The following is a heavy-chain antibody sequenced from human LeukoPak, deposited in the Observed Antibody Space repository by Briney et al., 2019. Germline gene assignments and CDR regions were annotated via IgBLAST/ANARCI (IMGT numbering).Heavy chain of an antibody. J-gene: IGHJ4*02. CDR1: GFTFSSYE. CDR2: ISSSGSTI. Sequence: GGSLRLSCAASGFTFSSYEMHWVRQAPGKGPEWISYISSSGSTIYYADSVKGRFTISRDNGKNSLYLQMNSLRAEDTAVYYCARVHYNTAMVDIDYWGQGTLVTVSS. V-gene: IGHV3-48*03. CDR3: ARVHYNTAMVDIDY. D-gene: IGHD5-18*01.